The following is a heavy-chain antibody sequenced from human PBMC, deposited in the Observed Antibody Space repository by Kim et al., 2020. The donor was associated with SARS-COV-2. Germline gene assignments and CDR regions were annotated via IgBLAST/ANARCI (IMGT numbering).Heavy chain of an antibody. CDR2: ISYDGSNK. J-gene: IGHJ6*02. V-gene: IGHV3-33*05. CDR1: GFTFSSYG. Sequence: GGSLRLSCAASGFTFSSYGMHWVRQAPGKGLEWVAVISYDGSNKYYADSVKGRFTISRDNSKNTLYLQMNSLRAEDTAVYYCARDHLAAAYYYGMDVWGQGTTVTVSS. CDR3: ARDHLAAAYYYGMDV. D-gene: IGHD6-13*01.